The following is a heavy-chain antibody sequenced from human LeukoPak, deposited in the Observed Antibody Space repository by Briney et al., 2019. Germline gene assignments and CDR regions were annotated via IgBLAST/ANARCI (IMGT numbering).Heavy chain of an antibody. J-gene: IGHJ4*02. D-gene: IGHD3-16*01. CDR3: AKEATMITMYYFDY. Sequence: GGSLRLSCAASGFTFSSYSMNWVRQAPGKGLEWVSAVSASGGSTDYADSVKGRFTISRDNSKNTLYLQMSSLRAEDTAVYYCAKEATMITMYYFDYWGQGTLVTVSS. CDR2: VSASGGST. V-gene: IGHV3-23*01. CDR1: GFTFSSYS.